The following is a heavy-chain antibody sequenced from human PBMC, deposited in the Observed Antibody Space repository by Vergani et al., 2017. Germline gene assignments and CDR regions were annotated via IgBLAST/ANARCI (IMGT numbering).Heavy chain of an antibody. CDR3: ARGYVSNGVVVTAIAPDY. CDR1: GGSISSGGYY. V-gene: IGHV4-31*03. D-gene: IGHD2-21*02. CDR2: IYYSGST. J-gene: IGHJ4*02. Sequence: QVQLQESGPGLVKPSQTLSLTCTVSGGSISSGGYYWSWIRQHPGKGLEWIGYIYYSGSTYYNPSLKSRVTISVDTSKNQFSLKLSSVTAADTAVYYCARGYVSNGVVVTAIAPDYWSQGTLVTVSS.